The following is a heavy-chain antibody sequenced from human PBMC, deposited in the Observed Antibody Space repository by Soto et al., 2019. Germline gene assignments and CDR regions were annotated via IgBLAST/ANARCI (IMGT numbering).Heavy chain of an antibody. Sequence: GSLRLSCITSGFTFGNYDMSWVRQAPGKGLEWVSTITSSGGGTYYADSVRGRFSVSRDILRSTMYLQMNNLAAEDSATYYCAKTPVEIYDSSGYSFDHCGQGSMVTVSS. J-gene: IGHJ4*02. CDR2: ITSSGGGT. V-gene: IGHV3-23*01. D-gene: IGHD3-22*01. CDR1: GFTFGNYD. CDR3: AKTPVEIYDSSGYSFDH.